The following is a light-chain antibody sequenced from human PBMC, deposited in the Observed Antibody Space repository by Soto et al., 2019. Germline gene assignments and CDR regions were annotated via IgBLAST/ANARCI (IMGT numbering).Light chain of an antibody. CDR3: PQYNNWPLT. J-gene: IGKJ4*01. V-gene: IGKV3-15*01. CDR1: QRVNSD. CDR2: SAS. Sequence: ETVMTQSPATLSASPGESATLSCRASQRVNSDLAWYQQIPGQATRLLIYSASTGATGGPARFSGSRSGTEFTLAISRLQSEDFAIYYCPQYNNWPLTFGGGTKVEI.